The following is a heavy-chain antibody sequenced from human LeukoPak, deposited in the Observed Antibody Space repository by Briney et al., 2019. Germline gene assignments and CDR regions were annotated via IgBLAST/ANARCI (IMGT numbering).Heavy chain of an antibody. Sequence: GASLRLSCAASGLTFDSSAMSWVRQAPGKGLEWVSVITGSGGSTYYADSVKGRFTISRDTSNNTLYLQMNSLRADDTAVYYCAKLTTTWGQGTLVTVSP. CDR2: ITGSGGST. J-gene: IGHJ5*02. CDR1: GLTFDSSA. V-gene: IGHV3-23*01. D-gene: IGHD4-17*01. CDR3: AKLTTT.